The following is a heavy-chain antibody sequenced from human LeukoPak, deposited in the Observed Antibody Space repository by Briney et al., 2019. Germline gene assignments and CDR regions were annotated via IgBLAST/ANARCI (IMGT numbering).Heavy chain of an antibody. D-gene: IGHD3-22*01. CDR2: ISSSSSYI. V-gene: IGHV3-21*01. Sequence: GGSLRLSCAASGFTFNSYEMNWVRQAPGKGLEWVSSISSSSSYIYYADSVKGRFTISRDNAKNSLYLQMNSLRAEDTAVYYCARGKAAYYYDSSGPIDYWGQGTLVTVSS. CDR1: GFTFNSYE. CDR3: ARGKAAYYYDSSGPIDY. J-gene: IGHJ4*02.